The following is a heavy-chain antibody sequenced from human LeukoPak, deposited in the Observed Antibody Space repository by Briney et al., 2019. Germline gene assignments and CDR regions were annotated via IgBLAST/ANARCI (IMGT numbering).Heavy chain of an antibody. Sequence: PGGSLRLSCAASGFTFSSYGMHWVRQAPGKGLEWVAVISYDGSNKYYADSVKGRFTISRDNSKNTLYLQMNSLRAEDTAVYYCAKDAMTTVVNWFDPWGQGTLVTVPS. CDR1: GFTFSSYG. V-gene: IGHV3-30*18. J-gene: IGHJ5*02. CDR3: AKDAMTTVVNWFDP. D-gene: IGHD4-23*01. CDR2: ISYDGSNK.